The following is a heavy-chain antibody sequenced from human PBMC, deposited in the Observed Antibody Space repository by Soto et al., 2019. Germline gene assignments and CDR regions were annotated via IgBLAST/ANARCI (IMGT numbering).Heavy chain of an antibody. D-gene: IGHD1-20*01. V-gene: IGHV4-39*01. CDR3: ARIIWGITGNPGRSVGWLDT. J-gene: IGHJ5*02. Sequence: SSTXSLTCSVSVCSILISGFYLCWVRQPPGNVLDWIGSISYTGSPSYNPSLKNRVTISGDMSKNQLSLKLDSVSAADTASYYCARIIWGITGNPGRSVGWLDTWGQGALVIVYS. CDR2: ISYTGSP. CDR1: VCSILISGFY.